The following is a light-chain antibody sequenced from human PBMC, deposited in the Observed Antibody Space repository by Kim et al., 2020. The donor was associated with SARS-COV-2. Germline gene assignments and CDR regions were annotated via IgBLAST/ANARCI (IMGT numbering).Light chain of an antibody. V-gene: IGKV3-20*01. CDR3: QQYGHSPRT. Sequence: VSPWERLTLSFMSRQAVIGDQLAWYVQRPGQAPRLLIYGASSRAPDIADSFTGSGSGTDFTLTISRLDPEDFAVYFCQQYGHSPRTFGQGTKVGSN. J-gene: IGKJ2*02. CDR2: GAS. CDR1: QAVIGDQ.